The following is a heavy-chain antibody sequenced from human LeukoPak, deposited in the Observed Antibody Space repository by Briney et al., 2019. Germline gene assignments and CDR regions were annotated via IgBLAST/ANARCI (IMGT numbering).Heavy chain of an antibody. CDR2: VSDDGNNI. J-gene: IGHJ4*02. Sequence: PGGSLRLSCVASGFTFSNYPMHWVRQAPGKGLEWVAVVSDDGNNIYYADSVKGRFTISRDNSKNTLYLQTNSLRAEDTALYYCVRDRDSTGYYDYWGQGTLVTVSS. V-gene: IGHV3-30*04. D-gene: IGHD3-22*01. CDR1: GFTFSNYP. CDR3: VRDRDSTGYYDY.